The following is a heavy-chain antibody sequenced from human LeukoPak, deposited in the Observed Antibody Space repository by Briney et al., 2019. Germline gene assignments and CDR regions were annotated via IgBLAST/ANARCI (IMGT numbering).Heavy chain of an antibody. CDR3: ARDHEWGRAYFDY. Sequence: PGGALRLSCAASGFTFSSCAMIGVRQAPGKGLDWVSSISGSGGSTYYADSVKGRFTLSRENSKNTLYLQMNSLRAEDTAVYYCARDHEWGRAYFDYWGQGTLVTVSS. J-gene: IGHJ4*02. V-gene: IGHV3-23*01. CDR1: GFTFSSCA. CDR2: ISGSGGST. D-gene: IGHD1-26*01.